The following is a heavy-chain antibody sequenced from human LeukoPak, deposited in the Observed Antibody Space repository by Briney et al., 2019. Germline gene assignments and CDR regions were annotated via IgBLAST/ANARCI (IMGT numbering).Heavy chain of an antibody. CDR1: GGSIRSYY. CDR2: IYYSGST. J-gene: IGHJ4*02. CDR3: ARHGGGPSVTSFDY. D-gene: IGHD2-21*02. V-gene: IGHV4-59*08. Sequence: SETLSLTCTVSGGSIRSYYWSWIRQPPGKGLEWIGHIYYSGSTNYNPSLKSRVTLSVETSKNQFSLKQSSVVADDTAVFYCARHGGGPSVTSFDYWGKGTLVTVSS.